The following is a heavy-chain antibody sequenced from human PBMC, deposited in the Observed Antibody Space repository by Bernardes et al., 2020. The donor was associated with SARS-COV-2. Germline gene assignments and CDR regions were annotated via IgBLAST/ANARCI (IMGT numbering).Heavy chain of an antibody. Sequence: GGSLRLSCAASGFTFSSYDMHWVRQATGKGLEWVSAIGTAGDTYYPGSVKGRFTISRENAKNSLYLQMNSLRAGDTAVYYCARDRGSYWYFDLWGRGTLGTVSS. CDR3: ARDRGSYWYFDL. J-gene: IGHJ2*01. CDR1: GFTFSSYD. V-gene: IGHV3-13*04. CDR2: IGTAGDT. D-gene: IGHD1-26*01.